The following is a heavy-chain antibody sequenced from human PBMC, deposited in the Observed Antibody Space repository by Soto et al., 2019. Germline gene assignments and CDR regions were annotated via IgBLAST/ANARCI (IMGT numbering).Heavy chain of an antibody. V-gene: IGHV4-39*01. J-gene: IGHJ4*02. D-gene: IGHD6-19*01. Sequence: ASETLSLTCTVSGGSISSGGYYWSWIRQHPGKGLEWIGYIYYSGSTYYNPSLKSRVTISVDTSKNQFSLKLSSVTAADTAVYYCARQYVVAGFYYFDYWGQGTLVTVSS. CDR1: GGSISSGGYY. CDR3: ARQYVVAGFYYFDY. CDR2: IYYSGST.